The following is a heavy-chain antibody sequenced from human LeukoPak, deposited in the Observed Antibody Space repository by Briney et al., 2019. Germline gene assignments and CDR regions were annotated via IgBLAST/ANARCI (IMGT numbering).Heavy chain of an antibody. CDR1: GFTFSSYG. Sequence: GGSLRLSCAASGFTFSSYGMHWVRQAPGKGLEWVAVISYDGSNKYYADSVKGRFTISRDNSKNTLYLQMNSLRVEDTAVYYCAKDRFWVYTFDIWGQGTMVTVSS. D-gene: IGHD3-16*01. J-gene: IGHJ3*02. CDR2: ISYDGSNK. CDR3: AKDRFWVYTFDI. V-gene: IGHV3-30*18.